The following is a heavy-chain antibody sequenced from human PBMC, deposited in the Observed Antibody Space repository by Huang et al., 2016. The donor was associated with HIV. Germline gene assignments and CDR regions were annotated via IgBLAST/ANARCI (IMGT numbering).Heavy chain of an antibody. Sequence: QVQLVQSGGEVMQPGASVRVSCKASGYDFGSFGMSWVRQAPGQGVAWLGGIGSDGGDTGSAQKFQGRVTMTTDTATTTTYMELRSLRADDTAMYYCARDPYYSNRWKRNDASFLWGQGTMITVSS. D-gene: IGHD4-4*01. V-gene: IGHV1-18*01. CDR2: IGSDGGDT. J-gene: IGHJ3*01. CDR3: ARDPYYSNRWKRNDASFL. CDR1: GYDFGSFG.